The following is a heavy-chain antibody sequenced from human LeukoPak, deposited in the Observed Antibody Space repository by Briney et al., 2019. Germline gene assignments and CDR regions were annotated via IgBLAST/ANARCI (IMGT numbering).Heavy chain of an antibody. V-gene: IGHV1-2*02. D-gene: IGHD5-18*01. Sequence: GASVKVSCKASGYAFTGYYMHWVRQAPGQGLEWMGWINPNSGGTNYAQKFQGRVTMTRDTSISTAYMELSRLRSDDTAVYYCARAFNVDTAMVPVDYWGQGTLVTVSS. CDR3: ARAFNVDTAMVPVDY. J-gene: IGHJ4*02. CDR2: INPNSGGT. CDR1: GYAFTGYY.